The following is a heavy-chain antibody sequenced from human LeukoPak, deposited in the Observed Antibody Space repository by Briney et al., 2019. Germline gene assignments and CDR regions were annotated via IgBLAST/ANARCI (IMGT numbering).Heavy chain of an antibody. V-gene: IGHV4-61*02. CDR1: GGSISSGSYY. J-gene: IGHJ6*03. D-gene: IGHD3-10*01. Sequence: PSQTLSLTCTVSGGSISSGSYYWSWIRQPAGKGLEWIGRIYTSGSTNYNPSLKSRVTISVGTSKNQFSLKLSSVTAADTAVYYCARVLRGSGSYIDYYYMDVWGKGTTVTVSS. CDR3: ARVLRGSGSYIDYYYMDV. CDR2: IYTSGST.